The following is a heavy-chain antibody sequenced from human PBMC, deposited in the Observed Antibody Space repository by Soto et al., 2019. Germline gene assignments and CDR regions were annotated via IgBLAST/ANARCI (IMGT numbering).Heavy chain of an antibody. D-gene: IGHD6-19*01. V-gene: IGHV6-1*01. CDR1: GDSVSSNSAA. Sequence: PXQTLSLTFAISGDSVSSNSAACNLIRHSPSRGLEWLGRTYYRSKWYNDYAVSVKSRITINPDTSKNQFSLQLNSVTPEDTAVYYCARGLVAGTNLYYFDYWGQGTLVTVSS. J-gene: IGHJ4*02. CDR2: TYYRSKWYN. CDR3: ARGLVAGTNLYYFDY.